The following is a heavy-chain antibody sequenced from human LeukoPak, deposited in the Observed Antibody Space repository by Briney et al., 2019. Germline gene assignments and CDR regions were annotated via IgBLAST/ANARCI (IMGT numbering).Heavy chain of an antibody. J-gene: IGHJ4*02. V-gene: IGHV4-4*07. CDR3: ARGPPPDFDY. Sequence: SETLTLTCTVSGDSISSYYWSWIRQPAGKGLEWIGRIHPSGSTNYNPSLKSRVTLSVDTSKNQFSLKLSSVTAADTAVYYCARGPPPDFDYWGRGTLVTVSS. CDR1: GDSISSYY. CDR2: IHPSGST.